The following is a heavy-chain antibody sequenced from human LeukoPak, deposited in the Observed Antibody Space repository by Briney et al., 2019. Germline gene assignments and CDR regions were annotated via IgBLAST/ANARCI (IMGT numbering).Heavy chain of an antibody. CDR1: GFTFSSYW. CDR3: ARLNYDFWSGYYTFAY. V-gene: IGHV3-7*01. J-gene: IGHJ4*02. Sequence: PGGSLRLSCAASGFTFSSYWMSWVRQAPGKGLEWVANIKQDGSEKYYVDSVKGRFTISRDNAKNSLYLQMNSLRAEDTAVYYCARLNYDFWSGYYTFAYWGQGSLVTVSA. D-gene: IGHD3-3*01. CDR2: IKQDGSEK.